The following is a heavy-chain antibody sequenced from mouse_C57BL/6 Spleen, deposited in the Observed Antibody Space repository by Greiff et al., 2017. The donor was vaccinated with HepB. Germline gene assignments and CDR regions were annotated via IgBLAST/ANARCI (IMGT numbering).Heavy chain of an antibody. CDR2: ISYDGSN. D-gene: IGHD2-1*01. V-gene: IGHV3-6*01. CDR3: AIDKNGNSYFDY. Sequence: VQLKESGPGLVKPSQSLSLTCSVTGYSITSGYYWNWIRQFPGNKLEWMGYISYDGSNNYNPALKNRISITRDTSKNQFFLKLNSVTTEDTATYYCAIDKNGNSYFDYWGQGTTLTVSS. J-gene: IGHJ2*01. CDR1: GYSITSGYY.